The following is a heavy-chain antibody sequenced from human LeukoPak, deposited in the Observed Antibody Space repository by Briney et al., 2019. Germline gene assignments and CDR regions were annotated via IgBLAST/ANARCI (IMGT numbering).Heavy chain of an antibody. CDR3: AKRGHYSINWYHYFDC. CDR2: IASNGGSE. Sequence: GGSLRLSCAASGFTFTTYGLHWVRQAPGKGLEWVAAIASNGGSEYYADSVKGRFTISRDNSKNTLFLQMNSLRPGDTAVYYCAKRGHYSINWYHYFDCWGQGTLVTVSS. V-gene: IGHV3-30*18. CDR1: GFTFTTYG. D-gene: IGHD6-13*01. J-gene: IGHJ4*02.